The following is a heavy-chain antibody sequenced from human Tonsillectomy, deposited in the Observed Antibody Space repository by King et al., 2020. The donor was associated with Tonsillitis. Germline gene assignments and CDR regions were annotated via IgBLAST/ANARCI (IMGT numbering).Heavy chain of an antibody. CDR3: ARGSLITMIVPGWWVDP. J-gene: IGHJ5*02. CDR1: GDTFTGYY. CDR2: INPNSGGT. D-gene: IGHD3-22*01. V-gene: IGHV1-2*02. Sequence: QLVQSGAEVKKPGASVKVSCKASGDTFTGYYMHWVRQAPGQGLEWMGWINPNSGGTNNAQKFQGRVTMTMDTSISTAYMELSRVRSEDTAVYYWARGSLITMIVPGWWVDPWGQGTLVTVSS.